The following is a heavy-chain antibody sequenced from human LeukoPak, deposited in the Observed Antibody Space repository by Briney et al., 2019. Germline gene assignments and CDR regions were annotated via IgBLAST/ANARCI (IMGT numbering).Heavy chain of an antibody. CDR3: ARELLPYYDFWSGYYEVYGMDV. J-gene: IGHJ6*02. D-gene: IGHD3-3*01. Sequence: ASVKVSCKASGYTFTGYYMHWVRQAPGQGLEWMGWINPNSGGTNYAQKFQGWVTMTRDTSISTAYMELSRLRSDDTAVYYRARELLPYYDFWSGYYEVYGMDVWGQGTTVTVSS. V-gene: IGHV1-2*04. CDR1: GYTFTGYY. CDR2: INPNSGGT.